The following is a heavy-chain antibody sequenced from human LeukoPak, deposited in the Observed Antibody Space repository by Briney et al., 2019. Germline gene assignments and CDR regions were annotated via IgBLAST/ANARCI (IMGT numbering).Heavy chain of an antibody. J-gene: IGHJ4*02. CDR1: GFTFSSYS. CDR2: ISSSSSTI. D-gene: IGHD1-26*01. V-gene: IGHV3-48*01. Sequence: GGSLRLSCAASGFTFSSYSMNWVRQAPGKGLEWVSYISSSSSTIYYADSVKGRFTISRDNAKNSLYLQMNSPRAEDTAVYYCASDLWGGSYWEYYFDYWGQGTLVTVSS. CDR3: ASDLWGGSYWEYYFDY.